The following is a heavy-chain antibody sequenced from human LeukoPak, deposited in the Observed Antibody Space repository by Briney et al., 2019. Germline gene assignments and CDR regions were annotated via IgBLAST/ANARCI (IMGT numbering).Heavy chain of an antibody. V-gene: IGHV3-23*01. CDR1: GFTFSNYA. D-gene: IGHD3-9*01. Sequence: GASLRLSCAASGFTFSNYAMSWVRQAPGKGLEGVSAITGSGGGTYYADSVKGRFTISRDNSKNTLYLQMNSLRAEDTAVYYCAKWGDYDVLTGYYDPDYWGQGTLVTVSS. CDR3: AKWGDYDVLTGYYDPDY. CDR2: ITGSGGGT. J-gene: IGHJ4*02.